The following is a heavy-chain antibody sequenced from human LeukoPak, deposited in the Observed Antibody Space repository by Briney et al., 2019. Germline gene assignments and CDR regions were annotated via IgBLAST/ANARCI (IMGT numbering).Heavy chain of an antibody. CDR1: GFTLSSYA. CDR2: ISYDGSNK. J-gene: IGHJ4*02. CDR3: ARAHRPYYDSSGYYPY. Sequence: GGSLRLSCAASGFTLSSYAMHWVRQAPGKGLEWVAVISYDGSNKYYADSVKGRFTISRDNSKNTLYLQMNSLRAEDTAVYYCARAHRPYYDSSGYYPYWGQGTLVTVSS. D-gene: IGHD3-22*01. V-gene: IGHV3-30-3*01.